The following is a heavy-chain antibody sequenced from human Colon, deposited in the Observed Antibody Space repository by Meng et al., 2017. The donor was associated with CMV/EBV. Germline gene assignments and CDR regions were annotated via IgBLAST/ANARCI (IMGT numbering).Heavy chain of an antibody. D-gene: IGHD1-26*01. CDR3: ARGQDSAKVHH. Sequence: HLQWQESGPGLVKPSETLSLPCTLSGASISSFSSWNWIRQPPGKGLEWIASVAHSANMYYNTSLQSRVTMSFDTSKNQFSLRLYSVTAADTAVYYCARGQDSAKVHHWGQGSLVTVSS. J-gene: IGHJ1*01. CDR2: VAHSANM. CDR1: GASISSFSS. V-gene: IGHV4-39*07.